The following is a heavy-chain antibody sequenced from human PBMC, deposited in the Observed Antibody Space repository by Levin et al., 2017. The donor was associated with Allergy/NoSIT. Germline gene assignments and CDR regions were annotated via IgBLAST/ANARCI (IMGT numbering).Heavy chain of an antibody. CDR3: ASGPPGYDPLPYYMDV. Sequence: GESLKISCKASGYTFTGYYMHWVRQAPGQGLEWMGWINPNSGGTNYAQKFQGRVTMTRDTSISTAYMELSRLRSDDTAVYYCASGPPGYDPLPYYMDVWGKGTTVTVSS. D-gene: IGHD5-12*01. CDR2: INPNSGGT. V-gene: IGHV1-2*02. CDR1: GYTFTGYY. J-gene: IGHJ6*03.